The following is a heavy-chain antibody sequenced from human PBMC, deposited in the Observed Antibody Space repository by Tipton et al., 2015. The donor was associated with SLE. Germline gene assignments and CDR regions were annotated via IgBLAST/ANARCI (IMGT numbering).Heavy chain of an antibody. V-gene: IGHV3-48*03. CDR2: ISSSGSTI. CDR1: GFTFSSYE. J-gene: IGHJ4*02. CDR3: AKKDRGATFFDY. D-gene: IGHD1-26*01. Sequence: SLRLSCAASGFTFSSYEMNWVRQAPGKGLEWVSYISSSGSTIYYADSVKGRFTISRDNSKNTLYLQMNSLRAEDTAVYYCAKKDRGATFFDYWGQGTLVTVSS.